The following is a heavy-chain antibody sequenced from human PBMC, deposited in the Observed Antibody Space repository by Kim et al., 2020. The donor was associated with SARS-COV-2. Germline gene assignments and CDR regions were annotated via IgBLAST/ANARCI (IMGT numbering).Heavy chain of an antibody. CDR1: GASIGTDY. CDR2: IFYDGNT. J-gene: IGHJ4*01. V-gene: IGHV4-59*08. Sequence: SETLSLTCTISGASIGTDYRPWIRQPPGGGLEWVGYIFYDGNTSNNPSPKNRPSLSLNTSTNQISLKLNHVPAADAAAEFCSGLPGITCTHFDY. D-gene: IGHD1-20*01. CDR3: SGLPGITCTHFDY.